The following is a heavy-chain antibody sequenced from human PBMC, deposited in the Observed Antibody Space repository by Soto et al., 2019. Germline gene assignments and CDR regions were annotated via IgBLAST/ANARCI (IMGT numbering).Heavy chain of an antibody. Sequence: QVQLQESGPGLVKPSETLSLTCTLSGGSISSYYWSWIRQPPGKGLEWIGYIYYSGSTSYNPSLEGRVSISLAQSKNQFSLKLSSVTAADTAVYYCARVRGGGYYGSGRSETFDYWGQGTLVTVSS. D-gene: IGHD3-10*01. V-gene: IGHV4-59*01. CDR3: ARVRGGGYYGSGRSETFDY. CDR1: GGSISSYY. CDR2: IYYSGST. J-gene: IGHJ4*02.